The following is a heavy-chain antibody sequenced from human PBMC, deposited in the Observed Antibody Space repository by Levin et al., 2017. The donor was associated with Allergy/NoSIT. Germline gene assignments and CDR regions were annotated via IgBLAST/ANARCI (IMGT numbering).Heavy chain of an antibody. J-gene: IGHJ6*02. D-gene: IGHD4-11*01. Sequence: GGSLRLSCAASGFTFDDYAMHWVRQAPGKGLEWVSGISWNSGSIGYADSVKGRFTISRDNAKNSLYLQMNSLRAEDTALYYCARVRLKLYPMTTPIKYGMDVWGQGTTVTVSS. CDR3: ARVRLKLYPMTTPIKYGMDV. CDR2: ISWNSGSI. CDR1: GFTFDDYA. V-gene: IGHV3-9*01.